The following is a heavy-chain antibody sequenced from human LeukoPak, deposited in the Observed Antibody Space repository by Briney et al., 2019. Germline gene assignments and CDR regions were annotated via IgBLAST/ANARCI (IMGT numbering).Heavy chain of an antibody. CDR1: GFSFSSSG. CDR2: IWYDGSDK. Sequence: GGSLRLSCAASGFSFSSSGMHWVRQAPGKGLEWVAVIWYDGSDKDYADSVKGRFIISRDNSKNTLYLQMNSLRAEDTAVYYCAKDQHKSHNAFDIWGQGTMVTVSS. J-gene: IGHJ3*02. CDR3: AKDQHKSHNAFDI. V-gene: IGHV3-33*06.